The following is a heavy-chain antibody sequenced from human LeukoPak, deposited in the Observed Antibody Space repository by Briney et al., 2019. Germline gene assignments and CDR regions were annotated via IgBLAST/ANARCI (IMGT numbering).Heavy chain of an antibody. CDR1: GFTFSGYG. CDR3: AKSNGDYKKGFDY. V-gene: IGHV3-33*06. D-gene: IGHD2-21*02. CDR2: IWYDGSKT. J-gene: IGHJ4*02. Sequence: GGSLRLSCAASGFTFSGYGMNWVRQAPGKGLDWLANIWYDGSKTHYADSVKGRFTISRDNSENTLYLQMNDLRADDTAVYYCAKSNGDYKKGFDYWGQGTLVTVSS.